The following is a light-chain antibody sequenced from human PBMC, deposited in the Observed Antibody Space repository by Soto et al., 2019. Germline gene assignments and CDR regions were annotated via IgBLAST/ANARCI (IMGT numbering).Light chain of an antibody. CDR1: NSNIGGNT. Sequence: QSILTQSPSASGTPGQRVAISCSGSNSNIGGNTVNWYQQLPGTAPRLLIYSINQRPSGVPDRFSGSKSGTSASLAISGLQSEDEADYYCAAWDDSLRGVVFGGGTKLTVL. J-gene: IGLJ2*01. CDR2: SIN. V-gene: IGLV1-44*01. CDR3: AAWDDSLRGVV.